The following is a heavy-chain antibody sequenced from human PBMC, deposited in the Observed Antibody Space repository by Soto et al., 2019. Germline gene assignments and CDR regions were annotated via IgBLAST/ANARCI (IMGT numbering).Heavy chain of an antibody. CDR1: GFTFSDHY. Sequence: PGGSLRLSCAASGFTFSDHYMSWIRQAPRKGQEWVSYISSGGSAIYYADSVKGRFTISRDNARNSLYLQMNSLRVEDTAVYYCVIVKECSGSSCYARDASDIWGQGTMVTVSS. V-gene: IGHV3-11*01. D-gene: IGHD2-2*01. CDR3: VIVKECSGSSCYARDASDI. CDR2: ISSGGSAI. J-gene: IGHJ3*02.